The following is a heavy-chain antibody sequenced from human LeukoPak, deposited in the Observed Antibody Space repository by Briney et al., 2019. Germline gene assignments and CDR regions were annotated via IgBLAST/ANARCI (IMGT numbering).Heavy chain of an antibody. V-gene: IGHV4-34*01. CDR3: ARGHGIVVVPAAHDYYYYYMDV. D-gene: IGHD2-2*01. J-gene: IGHJ6*03. Sequence: SETLSLTCAVYGGSFSGYYWSWIRQPPGKGLEWIGEINHSGSTNYNPSLKSRVTISVDTSKNQFSLELSSVIAADTAVYYCARGHGIVVVPAAHDYYYYYMDVWGKGTTVTVSS. CDR2: INHSGST. CDR1: GGSFSGYY.